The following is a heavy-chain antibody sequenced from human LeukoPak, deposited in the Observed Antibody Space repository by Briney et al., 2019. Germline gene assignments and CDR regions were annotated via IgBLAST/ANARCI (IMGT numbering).Heavy chain of an antibody. CDR1: GFIFSAYW. D-gene: IGHD2-2*01. CDR2: IKQDGSEK. V-gene: IGHV3-7*01. J-gene: IGHJ4*02. Sequence: PGGSLRLSCAASGFIFSAYWMSWVRQAPGKGLEWVANIKQDGSEKYYVNSVKGRFTISRDNAKNSLYLQMNSLRAEDTAVYYCARAMPAAMVDETYFDYWGQGTLVTVSS. CDR3: ARAMPAAMVDETYFDY.